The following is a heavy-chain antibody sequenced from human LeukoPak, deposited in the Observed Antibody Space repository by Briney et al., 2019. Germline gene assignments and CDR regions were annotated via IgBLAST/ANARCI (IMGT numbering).Heavy chain of an antibody. CDR3: ASSGVRYFDWLFDY. Sequence: PGGSLRLSCAASGFTFSSYWMSWVRQAPGKGLEWVANIKQDGSEKYYVDSVKGRFTISRDNAKNSLYLQMNSLRAEDTAVYYCASSGVRYFDWLFDYWGQGTLVTVSS. J-gene: IGHJ4*02. CDR1: GFTFSSYW. CDR2: IKQDGSEK. V-gene: IGHV3-7*03. D-gene: IGHD3-9*01.